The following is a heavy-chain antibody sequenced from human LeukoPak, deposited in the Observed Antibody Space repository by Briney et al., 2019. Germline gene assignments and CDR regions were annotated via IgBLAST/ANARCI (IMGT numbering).Heavy chain of an antibody. J-gene: IGHJ3*02. CDR3: ARRGDSRGYYDAFDI. Sequence: GGSLRLSCTVSGVTFSIYNMLWVRQPTAQGLDCVSAVGTAGDTYYPGSVKGRFTISRENAKNSLYLQMNSLRVGDTAVYYCARRGDSRGYYDAFDIWGQGTMVTVSS. D-gene: IGHD3-22*01. V-gene: IGHV3-13*01. CDR2: VGTAGDT. CDR1: GVTFSIYN.